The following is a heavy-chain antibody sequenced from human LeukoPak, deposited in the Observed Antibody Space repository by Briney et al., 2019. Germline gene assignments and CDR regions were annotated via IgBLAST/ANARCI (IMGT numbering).Heavy chain of an antibody. V-gene: IGHV3-21*01. CDR1: GFTFSSHG. J-gene: IGHJ4*02. D-gene: IGHD3-10*01. CDR2: ISSSSSYI. Sequence: PGGSLRLSCVASGFTFSSHGMNWVRQAPGKGLEWVSSISSSSSYIYYADSVKGRFTVSRDNAKNSLFLQMNSLRAEDTAVYYCASSPRAFFGELLYFDYWGQGTLVTVSS. CDR3: ASSPRAFFGELLYFDY.